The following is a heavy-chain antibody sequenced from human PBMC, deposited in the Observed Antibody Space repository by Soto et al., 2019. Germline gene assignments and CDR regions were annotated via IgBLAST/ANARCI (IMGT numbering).Heavy chain of an antibody. J-gene: IGHJ4*02. CDR1: GFSFSSYA. Sequence: GGSLRLSCAASGFSFSSYAMSWVRQAPGKGLEWVSAISGSGGSTHYADSGKGRFTISRDNSKNTLDLQMNSLRAEDTAVYYCAKDRRYCSGGSCYMVRGSGTDYWGQGTLVTVSS. V-gene: IGHV3-23*01. CDR2: ISGSGGST. CDR3: AKDRRYCSGGSCYMVRGSGTDY. D-gene: IGHD2-15*01.